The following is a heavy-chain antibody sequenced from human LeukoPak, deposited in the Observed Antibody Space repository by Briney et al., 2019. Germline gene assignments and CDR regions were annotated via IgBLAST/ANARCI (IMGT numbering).Heavy chain of an antibody. CDR3: AREKPTYYDFWSGSPSPGWYFDL. CDR1: GFTFSSYW. V-gene: IGHV3-7*01. CDR2: IKQDGSEK. D-gene: IGHD3-3*01. Sequence: PGGSLRLSCAASGFTFSSYWMSWVRRAPGKGLEWVANIKQDGSEKYYVDSVKGRFTISRDNAKNSLYLQMNSLRAEDTAVYYCAREKPTYYDFWSGSPSPGWYFDLWGRGTLVTVSS. J-gene: IGHJ2*01.